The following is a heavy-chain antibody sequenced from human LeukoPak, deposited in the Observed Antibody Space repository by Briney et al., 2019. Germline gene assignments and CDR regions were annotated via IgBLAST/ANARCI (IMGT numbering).Heavy chain of an antibody. CDR2: IDPSDSYI. Sequence: ESLKISCKGSGYSFTNYWISWVRQMPGKGLEWMGRIDPSDSYINYKPSLQGHVTISVDKSISNAYLQWSSLEASDTAMYYCARHDQDGAFHIWGQGTMVAVSS. CDR3: ARHDQDGAFHI. D-gene: IGHD3-16*01. J-gene: IGHJ3*02. V-gene: IGHV5-10-1*01. CDR1: GYSFTNYW.